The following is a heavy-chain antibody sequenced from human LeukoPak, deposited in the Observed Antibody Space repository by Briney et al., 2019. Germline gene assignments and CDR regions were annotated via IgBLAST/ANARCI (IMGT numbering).Heavy chain of an antibody. CDR3: AKGGPVYYDFWSGYNEIDY. CDR2: IGGSGVNT. CDR1: GLTFSNYA. J-gene: IGHJ4*02. Sequence: PGGSLRLSCAASGLTFSNYAMSWVRQAPGKGLEWVSLIGGSGVNTFYADSVKGRFTISRDNSKNTLYLQMNSLRAEDTAVYYCAKGGPVYYDFWSGYNEIDYWGQGTLVTVSS. V-gene: IGHV3-23*01. D-gene: IGHD3-3*01.